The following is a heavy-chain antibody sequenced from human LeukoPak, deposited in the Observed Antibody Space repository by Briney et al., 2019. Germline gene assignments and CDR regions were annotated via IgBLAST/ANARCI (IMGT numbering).Heavy chain of an antibody. V-gene: IGHV1-8*01. J-gene: IGHJ6*02. D-gene: IGHD6-19*01. Sequence: ASVKVSCKASGYTFTSYDINWVRQATGQGLEWMGWVNPNSGNTGYAQKFQGRVTMTRNTSISTAYMELSSLRSEDTAVYYCARVAAGDSSGRFGFYYYYGMDVWGQGTTVTVSS. CDR3: ARVAAGDSSGRFGFYYYYGMDV. CDR1: GYTFTSYD. CDR2: VNPNSGNT.